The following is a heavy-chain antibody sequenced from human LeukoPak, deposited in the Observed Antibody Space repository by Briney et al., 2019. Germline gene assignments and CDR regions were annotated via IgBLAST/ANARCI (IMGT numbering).Heavy chain of an antibody. CDR1: GFTFSSYH. Sequence: PGGSLRLSCAASGFTFSSYHMNRVRQAPGKGLEWVSFISTSSSNVIYYADSVKGRFTISRDDARNSLYLQMNSLRVEDTAMYYCARRDDFDIWGQGTLVTVSS. CDR3: ARRDDFDI. CDR2: ISTSSSNVI. V-gene: IGHV3-21*05. J-gene: IGHJ3*02.